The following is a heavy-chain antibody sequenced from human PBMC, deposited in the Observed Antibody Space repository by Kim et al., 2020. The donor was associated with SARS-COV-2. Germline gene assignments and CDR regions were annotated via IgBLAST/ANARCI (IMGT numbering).Heavy chain of an antibody. D-gene: IGHD4-17*01. CDR3: ARAHYGERGENYFDY. CDR1: GGSFSGYY. CDR2: INHSGST. J-gene: IGHJ4*02. V-gene: IGHV4-34*01. Sequence: SETLSLTCAVYGGSFSGYYWSWIRQPPGKGLEWIGEINHSGSTNYNPSLKSRVTISVDTSKNQFSLKLSSVTAADTAVYYCARAHYGERGENYFDYWGQGTLVTVSS.